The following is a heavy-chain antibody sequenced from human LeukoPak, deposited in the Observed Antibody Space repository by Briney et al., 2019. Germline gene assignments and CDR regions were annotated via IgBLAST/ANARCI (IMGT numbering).Heavy chain of an antibody. CDR3: ARDGQKSGSYDY. CDR2: ISSAGTNK. V-gene: IGHV3-30*03. J-gene: IGHJ4*02. CDR1: GFTFSSYG. D-gene: IGHD1-26*01. Sequence: PGGSLRLSCAASGFTFSSYGMHWVRQAPGKGLEWVAVISSAGTNKYYADSVRGRFTISRDNSRNTLYLQMNSLRAEDTAVYYCARDGQKSGSYDYWGQGTLVTVSS.